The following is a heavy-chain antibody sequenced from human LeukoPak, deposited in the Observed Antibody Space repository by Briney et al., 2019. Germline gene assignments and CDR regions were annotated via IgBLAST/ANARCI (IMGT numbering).Heavy chain of an antibody. D-gene: IGHD6-13*01. Sequence: GESLKISCKGSGYSFTSYWIGWVRQLPGKGLEWMGIIYPGDSDTRYSPSFQGQVTISADKSISTAYLQWSSLKASDTAMYYCARQRYSSSWYTGSYFDYWGQGTLVTVSS. J-gene: IGHJ4*02. CDR2: IYPGDSDT. CDR1: GYSFTSYW. CDR3: ARQRYSSSWYTGSYFDY. V-gene: IGHV5-51*01.